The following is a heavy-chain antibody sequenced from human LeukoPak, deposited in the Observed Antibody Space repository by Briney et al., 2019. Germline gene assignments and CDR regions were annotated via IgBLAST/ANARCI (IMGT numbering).Heavy chain of an antibody. V-gene: IGHV3-23*01. Sequence: GGSLRLSCAASGFTFSSYWMHWVRQAPGKGLEWVSAISGSGGSTYYADSVKGRFTISRDNSKNTLYLQMNSLRAEDTAVYYCAKEQLGYCSSTSCQGPWFDPWGQGTLVTVSS. D-gene: IGHD2-2*01. CDR2: ISGSGGST. J-gene: IGHJ5*02. CDR3: AKEQLGYCSSTSCQGPWFDP. CDR1: GFTFSSYW.